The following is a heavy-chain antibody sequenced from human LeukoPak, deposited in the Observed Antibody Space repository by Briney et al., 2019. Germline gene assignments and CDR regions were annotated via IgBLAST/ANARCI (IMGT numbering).Heavy chain of an antibody. CDR1: GGSISSGGYY. J-gene: IGHJ4*02. CDR3: ARGTTMVTGYFDY. CDR2: IYYSGST. V-gene: IGHV4-39*01. Sequence: SETLSLTCTVSGGSISSGGYYWSWIRQHPGKGLEWIGSIYYSGSTYYNPSLKSRVTISVDTSKNQFSLKLSSVTAADTAVYYCARGTTMVTGYFDYWGQGTLVTVSS. D-gene: IGHD5-18*01.